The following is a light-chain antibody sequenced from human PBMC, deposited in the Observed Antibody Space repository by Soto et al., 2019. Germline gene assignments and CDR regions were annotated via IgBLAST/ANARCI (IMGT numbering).Light chain of an antibody. J-gene: IGLJ1*01. CDR2: DAS. CDR1: SSDVGGNKY. CDR3: NAFTGTTYV. V-gene: IGLV2-14*03. Sequence: QSALTQPASVSGSPGQSITISCTGTSSDVGGNKYVSWYQHYPGKAPKLMICDASNRPSGVSNRFSGSKSGNTASLTISGLQAEDEADYYCNAFTGTTYVFGTGTKVTVL.